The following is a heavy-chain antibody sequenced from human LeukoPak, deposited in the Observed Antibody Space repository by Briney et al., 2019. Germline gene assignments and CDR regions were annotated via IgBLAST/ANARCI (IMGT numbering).Heavy chain of an antibody. CDR3: ARDVYYGSGSYYGDHYYYYYYMDV. V-gene: IGHV4-39*07. CDR2: INYSGST. Sequence: PSETLSLTCSVSGGSISSSSYYWGWIRQPPGKGLEWIGSINYSGSTYYKPSLKSRVTISVDTSKNQFSLKLSSVTAADTAVYYCARDVYYGSGSYYGDHYYYYYYMDVWGKGTTVTVSS. CDR1: GGSISSSSYY. J-gene: IGHJ6*03. D-gene: IGHD3-10*01.